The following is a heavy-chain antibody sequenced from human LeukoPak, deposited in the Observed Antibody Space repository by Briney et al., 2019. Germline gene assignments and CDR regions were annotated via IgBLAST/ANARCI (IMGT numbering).Heavy chain of an antibody. CDR3: ARDDIAVAGLDAFDI. V-gene: IGHV4-34*01. CDR2: INHSGST. J-gene: IGHJ3*02. D-gene: IGHD6-19*01. Sequence: SETLCLTCAVYGGSFSGFYWSWIRQPPGKGLEWIGEINHSGSTNYNPSLKSRVTISVDTSKNQFSLKLSSVTAADTAVYYCARDDIAVAGLDAFDIWGQGTMVTVSS. CDR1: GGSFSGFY.